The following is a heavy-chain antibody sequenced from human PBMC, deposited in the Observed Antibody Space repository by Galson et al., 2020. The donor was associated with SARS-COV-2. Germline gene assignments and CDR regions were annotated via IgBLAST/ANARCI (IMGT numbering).Heavy chain of an antibody. CDR2: IYYSGST. CDR1: GGHISTYY. Sequence: SQTLSLTCSISGGHISTYYWAWVRRPPGKGLEWIGYIYYSGSTNYNPSLSSRASISIGTSRTDFSLKLTAVTAADTAIYYCARFGGTGPSFHSYGMDVWGQGTTVTVSS. CDR3: ARFGGTGPSFHSYGMDV. V-gene: IGHV4-59*01. D-gene: IGHD1-1*01. J-gene: IGHJ6*02.